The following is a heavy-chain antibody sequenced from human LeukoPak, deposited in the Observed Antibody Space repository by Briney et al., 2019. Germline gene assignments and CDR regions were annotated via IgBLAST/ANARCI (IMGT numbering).Heavy chain of an antibody. CDR2: IYFSGST. CDR1: GGSINSGGYY. CDR3: ARSSVTMVRGVIYDAFDI. J-gene: IGHJ3*02. Sequence: SETLSLTCTVSGGSINSGGYYWSWIRHHPGKGLEWIGYIYFSGSTHYNPSLKSRVTISVDTSKNHFSLKLSSVTAADTAVYYCARSSVTMVRGVIYDAFDIWGQGTMVTVSS. D-gene: IGHD3-10*01. V-gene: IGHV4-31*03.